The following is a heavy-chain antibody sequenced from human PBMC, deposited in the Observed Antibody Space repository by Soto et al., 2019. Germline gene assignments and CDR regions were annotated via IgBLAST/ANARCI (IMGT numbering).Heavy chain of an antibody. CDR2: INHSGST. Sequence: SETLSLTCAVYGGSFSGYYWSWIRQPPGKGLEWIGEINHSGSTNYNPSLKSRVTISVDTSKNQFSLKLSSVTAADTAVYYCAREPPLYDYIWGSNVDYWGQGTLVTVSS. V-gene: IGHV4-34*01. D-gene: IGHD3-16*01. J-gene: IGHJ4*02. CDR3: AREPPLYDYIWGSNVDY. CDR1: GGSFSGYY.